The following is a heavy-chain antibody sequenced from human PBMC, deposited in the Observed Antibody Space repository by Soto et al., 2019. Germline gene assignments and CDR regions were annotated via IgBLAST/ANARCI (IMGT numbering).Heavy chain of an antibody. CDR2: IYAGDSDT. J-gene: IGHJ3*01. CDR1: GDSFTNYC. Sequence: XESLKVSWKCSGDSFTNYCIALVRQMPGKGLEWMGIIYAGDSDTRYSPSFQGQVTISADKSISTAYLQWSSLKASDTAFYYCARGGDGSGWGAFNLWGQGTMVTVSS. D-gene: IGHD6-19*01. V-gene: IGHV5-51*01. CDR3: ARGGDGSGWGAFNL.